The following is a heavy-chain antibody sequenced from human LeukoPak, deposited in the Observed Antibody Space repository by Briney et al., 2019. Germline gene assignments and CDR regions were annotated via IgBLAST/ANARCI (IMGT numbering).Heavy chain of an antibody. Sequence: PSQTLSLTCTVSGGSISDGDYYWSWIRQPPGKGLEWIGYIYYSGSTYYNPSLKSRVTISFDTSKNQFSLKLSSVTAADTAVYYCARGSSWYAPCRIDWFDPWGQGTLVTVSS. CDR3: ARGSSWYAPCRIDWFDP. J-gene: IGHJ5*02. V-gene: IGHV4-30-4*08. CDR1: GGSISDGDYY. D-gene: IGHD6-13*01. CDR2: IYYSGST.